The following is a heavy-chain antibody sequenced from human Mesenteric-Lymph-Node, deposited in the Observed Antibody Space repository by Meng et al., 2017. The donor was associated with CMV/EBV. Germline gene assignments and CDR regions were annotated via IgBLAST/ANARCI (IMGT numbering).Heavy chain of an antibody. Sequence: SGYPFPPYGISWVRQAPGQGLEWMGWISAYNGDTNYAQKLQGRVTMTTDTSTSTAYMELRSLKSDDTAVYYCARAGGSSWYGTSDYWGQGTLVTVSS. J-gene: IGHJ4*02. V-gene: IGHV1-18*01. CDR1: GYPFPPYG. CDR2: ISAYNGDT. CDR3: ARAGGSSWYGTSDY. D-gene: IGHD6-13*01.